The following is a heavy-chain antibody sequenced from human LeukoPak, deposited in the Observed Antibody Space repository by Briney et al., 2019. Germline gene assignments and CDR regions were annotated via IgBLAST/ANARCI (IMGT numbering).Heavy chain of an antibody. V-gene: IGHV3-23*01. CDR3: AKNPAIVVATLWFDS. Sequence: GGSLRLSCAATGLAFSSHAMSWVRQAPGKGLEWVSVISGSGGKTHYADSVKGRFTISRDNSRNTLYLQMNSLRAEDTATYYCAKNPAIVVATLWFDSWGQGTLVTVSA. J-gene: IGHJ5*01. CDR1: GLAFSSHA. D-gene: IGHD3-22*01. CDR2: ISGSGGKT.